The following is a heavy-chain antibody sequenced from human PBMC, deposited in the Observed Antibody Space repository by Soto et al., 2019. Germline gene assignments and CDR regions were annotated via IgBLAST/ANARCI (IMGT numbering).Heavy chain of an antibody. D-gene: IGHD3-16*01. CDR3: AKDVRAYDY. J-gene: IGHJ4*02. CDR2: ISVSGGST. CDR1: GFTFSSYA. Sequence: PGGSLRLSCAASGFTFSSYALTWVRQAPGKGLEWVSSISVSGGSTYYADSVKGRFTISRDNSKNTLHLQMNSLRAEDTALYYCAKDVRAYDYWGQGTLVTVPQ. V-gene: IGHV3-23*01.